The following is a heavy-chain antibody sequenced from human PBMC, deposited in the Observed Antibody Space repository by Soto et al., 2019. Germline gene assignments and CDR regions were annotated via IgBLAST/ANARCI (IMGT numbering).Heavy chain of an antibody. CDR3: ARDGRYCSGGSCYSKRNWFDP. V-gene: IGHV4-31*03. J-gene: IGHJ5*02. D-gene: IGHD2-15*01. CDR2: IYYSGST. Sequence: SETLSLTCTVSGGSISSGGYYWSWIRQHPGKGLEWIGYIYYSGSTYYNPSLKSRVTISVDTSKNQFSLKLSSVTTADTAVYYCARDGRYCSGGSCYSKRNWFDPWGQGTLVTVYS. CDR1: GGSISSGGYY.